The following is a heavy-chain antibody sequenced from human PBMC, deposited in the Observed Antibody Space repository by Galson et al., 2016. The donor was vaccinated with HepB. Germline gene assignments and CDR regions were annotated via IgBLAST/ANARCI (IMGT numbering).Heavy chain of an antibody. V-gene: IGHV2-5*02. CDR2: LSWDDDK. CDR3: ARSLGTAIFDY. D-gene: IGHD1-7*01. Sequence: PALVKPTQTLTLTCTFSGFSLTNGGVGVGWIRQPPGKALEWLALLSWDDDKRYSPSLKNRLTITKDTSKNQVVLVMANMDPVDTGTYYCARSLGTAIFDYWGQGSLVLVSS. J-gene: IGHJ4*02. CDR1: GFSLTNGGVG.